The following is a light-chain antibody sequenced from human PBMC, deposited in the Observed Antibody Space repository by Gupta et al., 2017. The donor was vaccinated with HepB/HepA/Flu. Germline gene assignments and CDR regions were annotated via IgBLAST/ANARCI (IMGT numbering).Light chain of an antibody. CDR3: SSYTSSSTLGV. V-gene: IGLV2-14*03. Sequence: SALTQPASVSGSPGQSITISCTGTSSDVGGYNYVSWYQQHPGNAPKLMIYDVSNRPSGVSNRFSGSKSGNTASLTISGLQAEDEADYYCSSYTSSSTLGVFGGGTKLTVL. J-gene: IGLJ3*02. CDR2: DVS. CDR1: SSDVGGYNY.